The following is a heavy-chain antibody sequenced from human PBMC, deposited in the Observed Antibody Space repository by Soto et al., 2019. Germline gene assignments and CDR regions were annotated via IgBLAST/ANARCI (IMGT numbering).Heavy chain of an antibody. D-gene: IGHD4-17*01. CDR1: SGSISSDNY. Sequence: QVQLQESGPGLVKPSQTLSLTCTVSSGSISSDNYWSWIRQPPGKGLEWIGHIYYSGGTFYNPSLKSRVTIAVDTSKNQFSLKLTSVTAADTAVYYCARVAYGDYQPMFDYWCQGTLVAVSS. CDR3: ARVAYGDYQPMFDY. CDR2: IYYSGGT. J-gene: IGHJ4*02. V-gene: IGHV4-30-4*01.